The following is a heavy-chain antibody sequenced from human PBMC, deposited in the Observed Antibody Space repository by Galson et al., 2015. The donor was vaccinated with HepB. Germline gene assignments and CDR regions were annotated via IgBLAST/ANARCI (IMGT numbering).Heavy chain of an antibody. CDR1: GFTFSSYS. CDR3: ARDALSSYSSSWSYGMDV. Sequence: SLRLSCAASGFTFSSYSMNWVRQAPGKGLEWVSYISSISSTIYYADSVKGRFTISRDNAKNSLYLQMNSLRAEDTAVYYCARDALSSYSSSWSYGMDVWGQGTAVTVSS. D-gene: IGHD6-13*01. CDR2: ISSISSTI. J-gene: IGHJ6*02. V-gene: IGHV3-48*01.